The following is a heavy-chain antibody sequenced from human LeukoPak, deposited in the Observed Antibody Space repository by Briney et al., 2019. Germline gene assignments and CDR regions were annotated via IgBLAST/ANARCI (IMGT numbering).Heavy chain of an antibody. CDR3: ARDQSVNWFDP. V-gene: IGHV4-39*07. J-gene: IGHJ5*02. CDR1: GGSISSSSYY. Sequence: SETLSLTCTVSGGSISSSSYYWGWIRQPPGKGLEWIGSIYYSGSTYYNPSLKSRVTISVDTSKNQFSLKLSSVTAADTAVYYCARDQSVNWFDPWGQGTLVTVSS. CDR2: IYYSGST. D-gene: IGHD6-19*01.